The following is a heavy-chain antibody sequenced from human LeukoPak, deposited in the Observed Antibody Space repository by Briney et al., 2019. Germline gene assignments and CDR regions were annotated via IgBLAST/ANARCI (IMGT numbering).Heavy chain of an antibody. Sequence: GGSLRLSCAASGFTFSDYYMSWIRQAPGKGLEWVSYISSSGSTIYYADSVKGRFIISRDNAKNSLYLQMSSLRAEDTAVYYCARDQGSSGWYVKFWGQGTLVTVSS. D-gene: IGHD6-19*01. CDR2: ISSSGSTI. V-gene: IGHV3-11*04. J-gene: IGHJ4*02. CDR1: GFTFSDYY. CDR3: ARDQGSSGWYVKF.